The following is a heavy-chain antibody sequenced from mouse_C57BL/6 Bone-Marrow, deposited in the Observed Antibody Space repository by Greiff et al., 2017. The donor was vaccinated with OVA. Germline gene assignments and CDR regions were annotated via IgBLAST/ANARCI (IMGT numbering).Heavy chain of an antibody. Sequence: DVKLVESGGGLVKPGGSLKLSCAASGFTFSDYGMHWVRQAPEKGLEWVAYISSGSSTIYYADTVKGRFPISRDNAKNTLFLQMTSLRSEYTAMYYCARGGMVTTSYYAMDYWGQGPSVTVSS. CDR1: GFTFSDYG. J-gene: IGHJ4*01. V-gene: IGHV5-17*01. CDR3: ARGGMVTTSYYAMDY. D-gene: IGHD2-2*01. CDR2: ISSGSSTI.